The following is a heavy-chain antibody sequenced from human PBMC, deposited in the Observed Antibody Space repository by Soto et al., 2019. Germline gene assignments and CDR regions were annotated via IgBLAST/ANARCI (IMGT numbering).Heavy chain of an antibody. CDR3: AREIVVVVAATPPGGMDV. CDR1: GLTFTFYY. Sequence: ASVQGSCQVSGLTFTFYYIPCVRQAPGQGLEWMGWINPNSGGTNYAQKFQGRVTMTSDTSISTAYMELSRLRSDDTAVYYCAREIVVVVAATPPGGMDVWGQGTTVTVSS. CDR2: INPNSGGT. D-gene: IGHD2-15*01. J-gene: IGHJ6*02. V-gene: IGHV1-2*02.